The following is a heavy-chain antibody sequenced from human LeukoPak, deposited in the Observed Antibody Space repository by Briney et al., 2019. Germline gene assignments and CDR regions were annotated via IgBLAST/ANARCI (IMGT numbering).Heavy chain of an antibody. Sequence: RGSLRLSCTVSGFTVSSNSMSWVRQAPGKGLEWVSFIYSGSTHYSDSVKGRFTISRDNSKNTLYLQMNSLRAEDTAVYYCARRAGAYSHPYDYWGQGTLVTVSS. CDR1: GFTVSSNS. D-gene: IGHD4/OR15-4a*01. V-gene: IGHV3-53*01. J-gene: IGHJ4*02. CDR3: ARRAGAYSHPYDY. CDR2: IYSGST.